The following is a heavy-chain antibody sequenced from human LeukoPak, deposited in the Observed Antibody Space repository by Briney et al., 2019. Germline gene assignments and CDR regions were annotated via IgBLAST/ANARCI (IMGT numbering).Heavy chain of an antibody. Sequence: GGSLRLSCAASGFTFSSYEMNWVRQAPGKGLEWVSYISSSGSTIYYADSVKGRFTISRDNAKNSLYLQMNSLRAEDTAVYYCARVGEIGYCSSTSCPEFDIWGQGTMVTVSS. CDR3: ARVGEIGYCSSTSCPEFDI. D-gene: IGHD2-2*01. J-gene: IGHJ3*02. V-gene: IGHV3-48*03. CDR1: GFTFSSYE. CDR2: ISSSGSTI.